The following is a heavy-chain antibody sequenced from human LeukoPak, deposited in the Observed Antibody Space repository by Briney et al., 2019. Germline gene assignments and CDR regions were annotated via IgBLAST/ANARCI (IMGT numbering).Heavy chain of an antibody. CDR2: ISGSGGST. V-gene: IGHV3-23*01. D-gene: IGHD6-6*01. CDR3: VKVSTRIAAPYYFDY. J-gene: IGHJ4*02. Sequence: GGSLRLSCAASRFIFSSYAMSWVRQVPGKGLEWVSVISGSGGSTNYADSAKGRFTISRDNSKNTLYLEMNSLRVDDTAVYYCVKVSTRIAAPYYFDYWGQGTLVTVSS. CDR1: RFIFSSYA.